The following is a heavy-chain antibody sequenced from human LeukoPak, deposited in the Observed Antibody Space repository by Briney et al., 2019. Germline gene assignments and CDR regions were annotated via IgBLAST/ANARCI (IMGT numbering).Heavy chain of an antibody. CDR2: IYYSGST. CDR3: ARDRILSGSGSYFWFDP. CDR1: GGSISSYY. D-gene: IGHD3-10*01. V-gene: IGHV4-59*01. J-gene: IGHJ5*02. Sequence: SETLSLTCTVSGGSISSYYWSWIRQPPGKGLEWIGYIYYSGSTNYNPSLKSRVTISVDTSKNQFSLKLSSVTAADTAVYYCARDRILSGSGSYFWFDPWGQGTLVTVSS.